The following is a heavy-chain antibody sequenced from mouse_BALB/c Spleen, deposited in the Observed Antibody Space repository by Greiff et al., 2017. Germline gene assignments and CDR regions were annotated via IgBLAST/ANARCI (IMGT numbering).Heavy chain of an antibody. CDR3: ARETDYYAMDY. Sequence: EVQRVESGGGLVQPGGSLKLSCAASGFTFSSYGMSWVRQTPDKRLELVATINSNGGSTYYPDSVKGRFTISRDNAKNTLYLQMSSLKSEDTAMYYCARETDYYAMDYWGQGTSVTVSS. J-gene: IGHJ4*01. CDR2: INSNGGST. V-gene: IGHV5-6-3*01. CDR1: GFTFSSYG.